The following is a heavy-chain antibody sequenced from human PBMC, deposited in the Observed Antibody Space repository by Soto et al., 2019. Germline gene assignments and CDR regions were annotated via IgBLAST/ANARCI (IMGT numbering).Heavy chain of an antibody. CDR2: ISYDGSEK. CDR1: GFIFSSYG. V-gene: IGHV3-30*18. Sequence: GGSVRLSCAASGFIFSSYGIHWVRQAPAKGLEWVALISYDGSEKYYGDSVNGRFTISRDNSKNTLYLQMSSLRIEDTAVYYCAKDKRYYGSGRYFTYSAMDVWGQGTTVTVSS. D-gene: IGHD3-10*01. CDR3: AKDKRYYGSGRYFTYSAMDV. J-gene: IGHJ6*02.